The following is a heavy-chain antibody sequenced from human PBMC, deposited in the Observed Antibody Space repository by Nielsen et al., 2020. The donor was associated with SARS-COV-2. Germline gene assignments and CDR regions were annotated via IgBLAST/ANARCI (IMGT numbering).Heavy chain of an antibody. CDR3: ARIIDDVGPGSGSEPFDY. J-gene: IGHJ4*02. D-gene: IGHD3-10*01. V-gene: IGHV1-69*01. Sequence: WVRQAPGQGLEWMGGIIPILGSTYYALQFQGRLTISADESTTTAYMELSSLTSGDAAVYYCARIIDDVGPGSGSEPFDYWGQGILVTVSS. CDR2: IIPILGST.